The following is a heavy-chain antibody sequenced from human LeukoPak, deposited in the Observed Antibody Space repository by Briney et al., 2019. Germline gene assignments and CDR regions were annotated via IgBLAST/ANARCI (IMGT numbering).Heavy chain of an antibody. D-gene: IGHD6-19*01. Sequence: SETLSLTCAVYGGSFSGYYWSWIRQPPGKGLEWIGEINHSGSTNYNPSLKSRVTMSLDTSRNQVSLKLSSVTAADTAVYYCVRSPKGTAVTANWFDPWGQGTLVTVSS. CDR1: GGSFSGYY. CDR3: VRSPKGTAVTANWFDP. J-gene: IGHJ5*02. CDR2: INHSGST. V-gene: IGHV4-34*01.